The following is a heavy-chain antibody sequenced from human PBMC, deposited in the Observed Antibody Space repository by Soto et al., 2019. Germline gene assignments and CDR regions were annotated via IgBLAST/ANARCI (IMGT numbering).Heavy chain of an antibody. CDR2: IYWDDDK. Sequence: QITLKESGPTLVKPTETLTLTCTFSGFSLSTSGGGVGWIRQPPGKALEWLALIYWDDDKRYSPSLKSRLTITKDTSKNQVVLTMTNMDPVDTATYYCTLLPGSRSFDFWGQGTLVTVSS. V-gene: IGHV2-5*02. D-gene: IGHD3-10*01. J-gene: IGHJ4*02. CDR3: TLLPGSRSFDF. CDR1: GFSLSTSGGG.